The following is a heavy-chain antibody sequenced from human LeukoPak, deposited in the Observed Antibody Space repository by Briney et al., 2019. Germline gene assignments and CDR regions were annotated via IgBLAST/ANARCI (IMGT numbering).Heavy chain of an antibody. CDR1: GGSISSGGYS. CDR3: ARGGSSSSDWFDP. Sequence: SQTLSLTWAVSGGSISSGGYSWSWIRHPPGKGLEWIGYIYHSGSTYYNPSLKSRVTISVDRSKNQFSLKLSSVTAADTAVYYCARGGSSSSDWFDPWGQGTLVTVSS. J-gene: IGHJ5*02. V-gene: IGHV4-30-2*01. D-gene: IGHD6-6*01. CDR2: IYHSGST.